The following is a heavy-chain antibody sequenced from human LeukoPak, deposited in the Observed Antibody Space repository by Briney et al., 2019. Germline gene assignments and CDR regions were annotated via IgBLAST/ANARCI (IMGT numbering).Heavy chain of an antibody. V-gene: IGHV4-4*07. Sequence: SETPSLTCTVSGGSISSYYWSWIRQPAGKGLEWIGRIYTSGSTNYNPSLKSRVTMSVDTSKNQFSLKLSSVTAADTAVYYCARGDCSSTSCYEPYYYGMDVWGQGTTVTVSS. CDR1: GGSISSYY. CDR2: IYTSGST. J-gene: IGHJ6*02. CDR3: ARGDCSSTSCYEPYYYGMDV. D-gene: IGHD2-2*01.